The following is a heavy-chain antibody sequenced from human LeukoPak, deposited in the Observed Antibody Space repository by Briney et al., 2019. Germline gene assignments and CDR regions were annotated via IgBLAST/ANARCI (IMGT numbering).Heavy chain of an antibody. V-gene: IGHV1-2*02. CDR1: GYTFTGYY. CDR3: ARDDNYGSGQPDD. CDR2: INPNSGGT. J-gene: IGHJ4*02. Sequence: ASVKVSCKASGYTFTGYYMHWVRQAPGQGLEWMGWINPNSGGTNYAQKFQGRVTMTTDTSTSTVYMELRSLRSDDTAVYYCARDDNYGSGQPDDWGQGTLVTVSS. D-gene: IGHD3-10*01.